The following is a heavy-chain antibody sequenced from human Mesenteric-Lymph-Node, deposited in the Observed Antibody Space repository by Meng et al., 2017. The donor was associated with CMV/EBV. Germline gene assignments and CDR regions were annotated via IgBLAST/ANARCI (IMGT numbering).Heavy chain of an antibody. Sequence: SETLSLTCTISGGSISTYFWNWIRQPPGKGLEWIGYIYYSGDTNYNPSLKSRVTISVDTSKNQFSLKLSSVTAADTAVYYCATYLVVPRNYQFDSWGQGTLVTVSS. V-gene: IGHV4-59*01. CDR2: IYYSGDT. D-gene: IGHD2-15*01. CDR3: ATYLVVPRNYQFDS. J-gene: IGHJ4*02. CDR1: GGSISTYF.